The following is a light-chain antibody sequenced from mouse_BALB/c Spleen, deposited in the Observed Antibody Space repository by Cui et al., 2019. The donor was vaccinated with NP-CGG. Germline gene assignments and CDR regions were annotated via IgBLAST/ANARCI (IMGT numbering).Light chain of an antibody. Sequence: HALLTQLTAPTTSPGETVTLTCRSSTGAVTTNNYANWVQEKPDHLFTGLIGGTNNRAPGVPARFSGSLIGDKAALTITGAQTEDEAIYFCALWYSNHWVFGGGTKLTVL. CDR1: TGAVTTNNY. CDR2: GTN. J-gene: IGLJ1*01. CDR3: ALWYSNHWV. V-gene: IGLV1*01.